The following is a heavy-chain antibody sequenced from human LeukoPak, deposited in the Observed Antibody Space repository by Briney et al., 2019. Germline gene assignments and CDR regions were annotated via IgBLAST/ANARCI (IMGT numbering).Heavy chain of an antibody. CDR3: ARVDTATHGDYFDY. Sequence: PGRSLRLSCAASGFTFSSYAMHWVRQAPGKGLEWVAVISYDGSNKYYADSVKGRFTISRDNSKNTLYLQMNSLRAEDTAVYYCARVDTATHGDYFDYWGQGTLVTVSS. D-gene: IGHD5-18*01. J-gene: IGHJ4*02. CDR1: GFTFSSYA. CDR2: ISYDGSNK. V-gene: IGHV3-30-3*01.